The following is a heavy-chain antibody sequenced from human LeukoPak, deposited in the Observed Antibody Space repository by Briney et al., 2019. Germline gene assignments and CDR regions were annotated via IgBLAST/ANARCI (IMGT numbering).Heavy chain of an antibody. J-gene: IGHJ5*02. CDR3: ARGGYFDSPPPSNWFDP. CDR2: INPNSGGT. Sequence: ASVKVSCKASGYTFTGYYMHWVRQAPGQGLEWMGWINPNSGGTNYAQKFQGWVTMTRDTSIRTVYMELSRLRSDDTAVYYCARGGYFDSPPPSNWFDPWGQGTLVTVSS. V-gene: IGHV1-2*04. D-gene: IGHD3-9*01. CDR1: GYTFTGYY.